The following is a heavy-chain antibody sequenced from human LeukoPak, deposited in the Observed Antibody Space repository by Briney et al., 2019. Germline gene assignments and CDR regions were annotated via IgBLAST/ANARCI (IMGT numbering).Heavy chain of an antibody. Sequence: TSETLSLTCTVSGGSISSYYWSWIRQPAGKGLEWIGRIYTSGSTNYNPSLKSRATMSVDTSKNQFSLKLSSVTAADTAVYYCARDPGSSWYVDYFDYWGQGTLVTVSS. J-gene: IGHJ4*02. CDR3: ARDPGSSWYVDYFDY. CDR1: GGSISSYY. V-gene: IGHV4-4*07. D-gene: IGHD6-13*01. CDR2: IYTSGST.